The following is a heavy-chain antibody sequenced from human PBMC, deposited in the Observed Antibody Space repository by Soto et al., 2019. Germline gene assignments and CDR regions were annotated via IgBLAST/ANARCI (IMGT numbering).Heavy chain of an antibody. CDR3: ARGPRSNVAVPAADATAAYFHH. J-gene: IGHJ1*01. D-gene: IGHD2-2*01. V-gene: IGHV1-69*02. CDR1: GGTFSSYT. Sequence: QVQLVQSGAEVKKPGSSVKVSCKASGGTFSSYTISWVRQAPGQGLEWMGRIIPILGIANYAQKFQGRVTITADKSTSIAYMELSSLRSEDTAVYYCARGPRSNVAVPAADATAAYFHHWGQGTLVTVSS. CDR2: IIPILGIA.